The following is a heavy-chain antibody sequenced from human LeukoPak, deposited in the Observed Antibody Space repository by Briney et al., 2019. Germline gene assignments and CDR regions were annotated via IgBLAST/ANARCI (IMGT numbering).Heavy chain of an antibody. CDR2: VNNSEST. CDR3: ARGRRDVYNNGIVDY. CDR1: GGSFSGYY. V-gene: IGHV4-34*01. J-gene: IGHJ4*02. D-gene: IGHD5-24*01. Sequence: SETLSLTCAVYGGSFSGYYWSWIRHPPGKGLEWIGEVNNSESTNSNPSLNSRITISVDTSKNQVSLKLSSLTAAATAVYYVARGRRDVYNNGIVDYWGQGTLVTVSS.